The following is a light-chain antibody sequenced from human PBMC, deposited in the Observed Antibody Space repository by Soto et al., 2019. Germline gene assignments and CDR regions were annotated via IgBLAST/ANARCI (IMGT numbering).Light chain of an antibody. Sequence: QSALTQPPSVSGSPGQSVTISCTGTSSDVGGHNYVSWYQHHPCKAPQLMIHEVTKRPSGVPARFSASKSGSTASLTISGLQTDDEADYYCSSYAGSNNYVVFGGGTKLTVL. J-gene: IGLJ2*01. CDR3: SSYAGSNNYVV. CDR2: EVT. CDR1: SSDVGGHNY. V-gene: IGLV2-8*01.